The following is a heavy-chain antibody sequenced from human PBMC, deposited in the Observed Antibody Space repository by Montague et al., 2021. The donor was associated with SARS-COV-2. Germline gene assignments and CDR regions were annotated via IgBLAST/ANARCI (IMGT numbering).Heavy chain of an antibody. CDR1: GFTFSSYA. D-gene: IGHD2-2*01. V-gene: IGHV3-30*04. J-gene: IGHJ3*02. CDR3: ASEDIVVVMGAFDI. CDR2: ISYDGSNK. Sequence: SLRLSCAASGFTFSSYAMHWVRQAPGKGLEWVAVISYDGSNKYYADPVKGRFTISRDNSKNTLYLQMNSLRAEDTAVYYCASEDIVVVMGAFDIWGQGTMVTVSS.